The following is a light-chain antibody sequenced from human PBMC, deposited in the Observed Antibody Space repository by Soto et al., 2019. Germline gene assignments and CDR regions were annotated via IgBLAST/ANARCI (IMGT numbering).Light chain of an antibody. CDR3: QQYNNWPSWT. CDR1: QSVSSN. Sequence: EIVMTQSPATLSVSPGERATLSCRASQSVSSNLAWYQQKPGQAPRLLIYGASTRATGIPARFSGSGSGTKFTLTISSLQFEDFAVYYCQQYNNWPSWTFGQGTKVDIK. V-gene: IGKV3-15*01. CDR2: GAS. J-gene: IGKJ1*01.